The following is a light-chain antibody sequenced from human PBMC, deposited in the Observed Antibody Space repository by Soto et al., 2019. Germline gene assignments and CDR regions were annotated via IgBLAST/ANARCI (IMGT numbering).Light chain of an antibody. Sequence: QSVLTQPRSVSGSPGQSVTISCTGTSSDVGGYNYVSWYQQHPGKAPKLMIYDVSKRPSGVPDRFSGSKSGNTASLTISGLQVEDEADYYCSSYAGSYTFVFETGTKVPVL. CDR2: DVS. V-gene: IGLV2-11*01. CDR1: SSDVGGYNY. CDR3: SSYAGSYTFV. J-gene: IGLJ1*01.